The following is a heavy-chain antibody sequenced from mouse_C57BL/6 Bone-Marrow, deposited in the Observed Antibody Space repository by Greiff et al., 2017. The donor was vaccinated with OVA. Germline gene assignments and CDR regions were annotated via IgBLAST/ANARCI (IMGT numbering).Heavy chain of an antibody. CDR3: ARRTAQAYFDY. J-gene: IGHJ2*01. Sequence: QVQLKESGPELVKPGASVKISCKASGYAFSSSWMNWVKQRPGKGLEWIGRIYPGDGDTNYNGKFKGKATLTADKSSSTAYMQLSSLTSEDAAVYFCARRTAQAYFDYWGQGTTLTVSS. CDR2: IYPGDGDT. V-gene: IGHV1-82*01. D-gene: IGHD3-2*02. CDR1: GYAFSSSW.